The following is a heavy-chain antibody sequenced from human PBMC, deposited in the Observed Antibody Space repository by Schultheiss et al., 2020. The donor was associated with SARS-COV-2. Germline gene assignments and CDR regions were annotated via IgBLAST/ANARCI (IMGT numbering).Heavy chain of an antibody. CDR2: VYYSGST. Sequence: SETLSLTCTVSGGSISSYYWSWIRQPPGKGLEWIGSVYYSGSTYYNPSLKSRVTISVDTSKNQFSLKLSSVTAADTAVYYCARDSNTFGGVSDAFDIWGQGTMVTVSS. J-gene: IGHJ3*02. D-gene: IGHD3-16*01. CDR3: ARDSNTFGGVSDAFDI. CDR1: GGSISSYY. V-gene: IGHV4-59*01.